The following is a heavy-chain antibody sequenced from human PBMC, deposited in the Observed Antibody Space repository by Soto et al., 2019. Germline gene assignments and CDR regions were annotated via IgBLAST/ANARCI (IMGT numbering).Heavy chain of an antibody. D-gene: IGHD3-10*01. V-gene: IGHV1-69*12. CDR2: IIPIDATV. CDR1: GGTFSNYA. Sequence: QVQLVQSGAEVKKPGSSVKVSCKASGGTFSNYALISWVRLAPGQGLEWMGGIIPIDATVNYAQKFQGRITITADEFTNTAYMDLGSLRSEDTAVYYCARDLLGFGYTYGDFWGQGTTVTVSS. CDR3: ARDLLGFGYTYGDF. J-gene: IGHJ6*01.